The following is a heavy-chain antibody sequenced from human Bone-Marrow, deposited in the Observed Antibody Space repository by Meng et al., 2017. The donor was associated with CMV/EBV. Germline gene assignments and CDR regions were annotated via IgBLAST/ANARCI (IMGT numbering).Heavy chain of an antibody. CDR1: GGSISSYY. J-gene: IGHJ5*02. V-gene: IGHV4-59*01. CDR3: ARAGDGHYPGNP. D-gene: IGHD2-21*01. CDR2: IYYSGST. Sequence: GSLRLSCTVSGGSISSYYWSWIRQPPGKGLEWIGYIYYSGSTNYNPSLKRRVTISVDTSKNQFSLKLSSVTAADTAVYYCARAGDGHYPGNPWGQGTLVTVSS.